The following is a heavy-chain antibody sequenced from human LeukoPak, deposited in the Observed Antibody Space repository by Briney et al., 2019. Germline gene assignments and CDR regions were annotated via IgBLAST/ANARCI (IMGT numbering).Heavy chain of an antibody. Sequence: GRSLRLSCAASGFTFDDYAMHWVRQAPGKGLEWVSGISWNSGSIGYADSVKGRFTISRDNAKNSLYLQMNSLRAEDTALYYCAKDSGTAGAFDYWGQGTLVTVSS. J-gene: IGHJ4*02. D-gene: IGHD6-25*01. V-gene: IGHV3-9*01. CDR3: AKDSGTAGAFDY. CDR2: ISWNSGSI. CDR1: GFTFDDYA.